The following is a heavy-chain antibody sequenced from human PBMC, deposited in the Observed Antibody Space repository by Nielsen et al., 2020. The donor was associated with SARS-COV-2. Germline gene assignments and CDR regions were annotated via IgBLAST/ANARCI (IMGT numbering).Heavy chain of an antibody. CDR3: VRVRDDGYYYDTGPFDY. D-gene: IGHD3-22*01. CDR1: GYTFSDYY. Sequence: GESLKISCEGSGYTFSDYYMNWVRQAPGKGLMWVARINSDGSRSAYADAVKGRSIMSRDNARDTLSLQMNSLSVEDTAVYYCVRVRDDGYYYDTGPFDYWGQGTLVTVYS. CDR2: INSDGSRS. V-gene: IGHV3-74*01. J-gene: IGHJ4*02.